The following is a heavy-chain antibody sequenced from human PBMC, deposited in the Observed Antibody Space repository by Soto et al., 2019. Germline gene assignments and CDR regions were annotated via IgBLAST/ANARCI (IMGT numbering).Heavy chain of an antibody. J-gene: IGHJ4*02. CDR2: IYHSGGT. Sequence: QVQLEESGPGLVKPSGTLSLTCTVSSGSISSPNWWSWVRQPPGKGLEWVGEIYHSGGTRYNPSLKSRVTISVDTSQNQFSLKLTSVTAADTAMYYCARQAPYGSVRIYDYWGQGTLGTVSS. V-gene: IGHV4-4*02. D-gene: IGHD3-10*01. CDR1: SGSISSPNW. CDR3: ARQAPYGSVRIYDY.